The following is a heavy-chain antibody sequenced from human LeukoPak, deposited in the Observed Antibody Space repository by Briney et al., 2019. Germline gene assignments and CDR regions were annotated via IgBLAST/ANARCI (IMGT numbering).Heavy chain of an antibody. CDR1: GVSISSYY. V-gene: IGHV4-4*09. D-gene: IGHD3-16*01. Sequence: PSETLSLTCTVSGVSISSYYWSWIRQPPGKGLEWIGPIYTTGDTRYNPSLKSRVTISVDTSKNQFSLKLSPVTAADTAVYYCARATPVGGVRFDYWGQGTLVTVSS. CDR2: IYTTGDT. CDR3: ARATPVGGVRFDY. J-gene: IGHJ4*02.